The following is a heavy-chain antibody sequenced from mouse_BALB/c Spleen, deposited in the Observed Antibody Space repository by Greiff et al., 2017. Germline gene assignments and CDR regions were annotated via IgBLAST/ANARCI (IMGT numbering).Heavy chain of an antibody. CDR3: ARTARAFDY. CDR1: GYTFTSYT. Sequence: VQLQESAAELARPGASVKMSCKASGYTFTSYTMHWVKQRPGQGLEWIGYINPSSGYTEYNQKFKDKTTLTADKSSSTAYMQLSSLTSEDSAVYYCARTARAFDYWGQGTTLTVSS. V-gene: IGHV1-4*02. D-gene: IGHD3-1*01. CDR2: INPSSGYT. J-gene: IGHJ2*01.